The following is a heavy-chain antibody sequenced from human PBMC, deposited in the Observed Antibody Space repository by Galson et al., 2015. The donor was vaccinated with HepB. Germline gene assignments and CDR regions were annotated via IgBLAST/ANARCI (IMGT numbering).Heavy chain of an antibody. CDR3: ARGLGLRYRAFGY. J-gene: IGHJ4*02. CDR2: MNPNSGNT. Sequence: SVKVSCKVSGYTLTELSMHWVRQAPGKGLEWMGWMNPNSGNTGYAQKFQGRVTTTRNTSISTAYMELSSLRSEDTAVYYCARGLGLRYRAFGYWGQGTLVTVSS. D-gene: IGHD1-26*01. V-gene: IGHV1-8*01. CDR1: GYTLTELS.